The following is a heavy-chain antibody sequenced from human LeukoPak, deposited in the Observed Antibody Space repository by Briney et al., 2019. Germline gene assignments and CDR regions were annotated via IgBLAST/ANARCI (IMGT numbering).Heavy chain of an antibody. CDR1: GFTFSSYA. CDR3: AKWSSGITMVRGVMGAFDY. D-gene: IGHD3-10*01. CDR2: ISGSGGST. Sequence: GSLRLSCAASGFTFSSYAMSWVRQASGEGLGWGSAISGSGGSTYYADSVKGRFTISRDNSKNTLYLRMNSLRAEDTAVYYCAKWSSGITMVRGVMGAFDYWGQGTLVTVSS. V-gene: IGHV3-23*01. J-gene: IGHJ4*02.